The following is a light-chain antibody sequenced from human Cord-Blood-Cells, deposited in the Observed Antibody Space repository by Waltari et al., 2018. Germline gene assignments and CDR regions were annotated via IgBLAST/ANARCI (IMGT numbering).Light chain of an antibody. Sequence: DIQMTQSPSSLSASVGDRVTIICRASQGISNYLAWYQQKPGKVPKLLIYAASTLQSGVPSRFSGSGSGTDFTLTISSLQPEDVATYYCQKYNSASSWTFGQGTKVEIK. J-gene: IGKJ1*01. CDR3: QKYNSASSWT. V-gene: IGKV1-27*01. CDR1: QGISNY. CDR2: AAS.